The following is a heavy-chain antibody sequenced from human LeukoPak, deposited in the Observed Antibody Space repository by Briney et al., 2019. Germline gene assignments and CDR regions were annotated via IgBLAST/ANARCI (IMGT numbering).Heavy chain of an antibody. CDR2: INPSGGST. D-gene: IGHD3-3*01. CDR3: AREAYDFWSGYDY. V-gene: IGHV1-46*01. Sequence: GASVKVSCKASGYTFTSYYMHWVRQAPGQGLEWMGIINPSGGSTSYAQKFQGRVSITADESTSTAFMELSSLRSEDTAVYYCAREAYDFWSGYDYWGQGTLVTVSS. J-gene: IGHJ4*02. CDR1: GYTFTSYY.